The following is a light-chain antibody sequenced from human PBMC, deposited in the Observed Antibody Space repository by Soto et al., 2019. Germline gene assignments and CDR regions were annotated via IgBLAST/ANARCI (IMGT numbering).Light chain of an antibody. CDR1: SSNIGAGYD. CDR3: QSYGV. J-gene: IGLJ1*01. Sequence: QSVLTQPPSVSGAPGQRVTISCTGSSSNIGAGYDVHWYQQLPGTAPKLLIYGNSNRPSGVPDRFSGSKSGTSASLAITGLQAEDEADYYCQSYGVFGTGTKLTV. CDR2: GNS. V-gene: IGLV1-40*01.